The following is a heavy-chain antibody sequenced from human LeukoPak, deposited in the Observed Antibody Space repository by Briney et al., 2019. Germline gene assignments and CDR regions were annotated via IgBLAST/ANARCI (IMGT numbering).Heavy chain of an antibody. V-gene: IGHV4-38-2*02. Sequence: SETLSLTCTVSGYSLSSAYYWGWIRQPPGKGLEWIGIIYHSGSTYYNPSLKSRVTISVDTSKNQFSLKLTSVTAADTAVYYCASPAAMVTAAEPFDCWGQGTLVTVSS. CDR2: IYHSGST. D-gene: IGHD5-18*01. CDR1: GYSLSSAYY. CDR3: ASPAAMVTAAEPFDC. J-gene: IGHJ4*02.